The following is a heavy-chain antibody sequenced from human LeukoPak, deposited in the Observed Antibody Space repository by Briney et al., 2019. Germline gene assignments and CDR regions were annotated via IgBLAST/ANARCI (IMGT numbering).Heavy chain of an antibody. CDR1: GFTFSSYG. CDR2: IGSTI. CDR3: ARDRGIVGTTGYYYMDV. D-gene: IGHD1-26*01. V-gene: IGHV3-48*04. Sequence: GGSLRLSCAASGFTFSSYGMHWVRQAPGKGLEWVSYIGSTIYYADSVKGRFTISRDNAKNSLYLQMNSLRAEDTAVYYCARDRGIVGTTGYYYMDVWGKGTTVTVSS. J-gene: IGHJ6*03.